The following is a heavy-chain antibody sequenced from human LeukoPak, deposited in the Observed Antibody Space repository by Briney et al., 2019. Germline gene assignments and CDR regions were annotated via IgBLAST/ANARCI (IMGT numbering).Heavy chain of an antibody. CDR1: GFTFSASA. V-gene: IGHV3-73*01. Sequence: GGSLRLSCAASGFTFSASALHWVRQASGKGLEWVGRIRSKANSYATEYAASLKGMFTISRDDLKNTAYLQMNSLKTEDTAMYFFTRFVYGARADESGGHGGQGTVVTVSS. CDR3: TRFVYGARADESGGH. J-gene: IGHJ4*02. CDR2: IRSKANSYAT. D-gene: IGHD4/OR15-4a*01.